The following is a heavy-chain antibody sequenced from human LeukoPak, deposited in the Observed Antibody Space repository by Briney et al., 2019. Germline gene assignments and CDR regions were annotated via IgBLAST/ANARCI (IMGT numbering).Heavy chain of an antibody. D-gene: IGHD6-13*01. J-gene: IGHJ6*03. CDR3: ARVKGGSSWYTAYYMDV. CDR1: GFTVSSNY. Sequence: EGSLRLSCAASGFTVSSNYMSWVRQAPGKGLEWVSVIYSGGSTYYADSVKGRFTISRDNSKNTLYLQMNSLRAEDTAVYYCARVKGGSSWYTAYYMDVWGKGTTVTVSS. CDR2: IYSGGST. V-gene: IGHV3-53*01.